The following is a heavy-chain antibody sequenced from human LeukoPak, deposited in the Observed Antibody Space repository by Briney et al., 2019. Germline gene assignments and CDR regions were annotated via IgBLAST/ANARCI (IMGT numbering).Heavy chain of an antibody. J-gene: IGHJ5*02. Sequence: GASVKVSCKASGYTFTGYYMHWVRQAPGQGLEWMGWINPNSGGTNYAQKFQGRVTMTRDTSISTAYMELSRLGSDDTAVYYCVRGDRNYDILTGYSKSWFDPWGQGTLVTVSS. CDR1: GYTFTGYY. CDR3: VRGDRNYDILTGYSKSWFDP. CDR2: INPNSGGT. V-gene: IGHV1-2*02. D-gene: IGHD3-9*01.